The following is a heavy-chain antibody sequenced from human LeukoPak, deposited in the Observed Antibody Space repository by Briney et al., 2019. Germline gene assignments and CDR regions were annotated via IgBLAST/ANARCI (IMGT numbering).Heavy chain of an antibody. D-gene: IGHD3-16*01. CDR2: IYYSGST. CDR3: ARAGGFFSPFGY. Sequence: SETLSLTCTVSGGSISSGGYYWRWIRQHPGKGLEWIGYIYYSGSTYYNPSLKSRVTISVDTSKNQFSLKLSSVTAADTAVYYCARAGGFFSPFGYWGQGTLVTVSS. V-gene: IGHV4-31*03. J-gene: IGHJ4*02. CDR1: GGSISSGGYY.